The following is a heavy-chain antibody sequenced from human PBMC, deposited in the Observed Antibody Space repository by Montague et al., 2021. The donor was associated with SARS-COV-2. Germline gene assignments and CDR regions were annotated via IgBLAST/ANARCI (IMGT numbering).Heavy chain of an antibody. J-gene: IGHJ4*02. D-gene: IGHD3/OR15-3a*01. CDR1: DVSLSSSTW. CDR3: ARGGLGNRGFDY. CDR2: TYLSGFT. Sequence: SETLSLTCVVSDVSLSSSTWWSWVRRSPGKGLEWVGETYLSGFTQYNPSVKSRVTISLDDSRSQFSLRLTSVTAADTAVYFCARGGLGNRGFDYWGQGALVTVSS. V-gene: IGHV4-4*02.